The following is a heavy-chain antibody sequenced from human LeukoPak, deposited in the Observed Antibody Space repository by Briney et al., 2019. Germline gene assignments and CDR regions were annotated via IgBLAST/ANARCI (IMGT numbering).Heavy chain of an antibody. CDR1: GFALSTSG. Sequence: PGGSLRLSCVGSGFALSTSGMSWFRQAPGRGPEWVSGTSETGGARYYADSVRGRFTISKDNSKNTLFLQMDNLRVEDAALYYCAKAIARHRDLDAFDIWGQGTLVSVSS. V-gene: IGHV3-23*01. CDR3: AKAIARHRDLDAFDI. D-gene: IGHD2-21*01. CDR2: TSETGGAR. J-gene: IGHJ3*02.